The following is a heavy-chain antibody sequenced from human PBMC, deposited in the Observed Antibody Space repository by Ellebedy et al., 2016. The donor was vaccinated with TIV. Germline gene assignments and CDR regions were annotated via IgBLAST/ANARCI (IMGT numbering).Heavy chain of an antibody. D-gene: IGHD2-15*01. V-gene: IGHV3-7*01. J-gene: IGHJ4*02. CDR2: IKEDGSQT. CDR1: GFTFSSYW. Sequence: GGSLRLSCAASGFTFSSYWMNWVRQAPGKGLEWVANIKEDGSQTSYVDSVRSRFTISRDNAKNSLYLQMNSLRAEDTAVYYCATGARSEGGYWGQGTLVTVSS. CDR3: ATGARSEGGY.